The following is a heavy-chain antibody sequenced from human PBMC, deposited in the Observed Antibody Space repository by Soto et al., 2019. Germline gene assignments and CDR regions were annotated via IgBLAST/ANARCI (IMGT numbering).Heavy chain of an antibody. Sequence: CSRIRQPPGKGLEWIGYIYQSGSTYYNPSLKSRVTISVDRSKNQFSLKLSSVTAADTAGYCCAAGGGLRLYFRGQG. CDR3: AAGGGLRLYF. J-gene: IGHJ1*01. D-gene: IGHD5-12*01. CDR2: IYQSGST. V-gene: IGHV4-30-2*01.